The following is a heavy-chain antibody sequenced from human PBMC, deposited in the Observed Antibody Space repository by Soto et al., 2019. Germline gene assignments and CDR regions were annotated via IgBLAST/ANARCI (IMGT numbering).Heavy chain of an antibody. CDR2: IYYSGST. V-gene: IGHV4-31*03. CDR1: GGSISSGGYY. CDR3: AREVARPPGAFDI. D-gene: IGHD2-15*01. Sequence: TLSLTCTVSGGSISSGGYYWSWIRQHPGKGLEWIGYIYYSGSTYYNPSLKSRVTISVDTSKNQFSLKLSSVTAADTAVYYCAREVARPPGAFDIWGQGTMVTVS. J-gene: IGHJ3*02.